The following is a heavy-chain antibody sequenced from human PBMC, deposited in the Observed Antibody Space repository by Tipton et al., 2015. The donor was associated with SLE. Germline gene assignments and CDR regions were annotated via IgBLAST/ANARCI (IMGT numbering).Heavy chain of an antibody. CDR1: GYSISSGYY. D-gene: IGHD2-8*01. V-gene: IGHV4-38-2*02. CDR2: IYHSGST. CDR3: ARGYCTNGVCYRGGFDY. Sequence: TLSLTCTVSGYSISSGYYWGWIRQPPGKGLEWIGSIYHSGSTYYNPSLKSRVTMSVDTSKNQFSLKLSSVTAADTAVYYCARGYCTNGVCYRGGFDYWGQGTLVTVSS. J-gene: IGHJ4*02.